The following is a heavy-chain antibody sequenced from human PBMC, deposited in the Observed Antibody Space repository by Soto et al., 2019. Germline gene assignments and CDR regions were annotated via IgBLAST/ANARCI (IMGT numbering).Heavy chain of an antibody. CDR1: NYMFGSYS. CDR2: ISAFNGNT. D-gene: IGHD3-10*01. CDR3: ARDGGYGAGSYLDY. V-gene: IGHV1-18*04. J-gene: IGHJ4*02. Sequence: QVQLVQSGAEVKRPGASVKVSCKASNYMFGSYSITWVRQAPGQGPEWMGWISAFNGNTKYPQNLQGRVTMTTDTSTATAYMELRALRSDDSAMYFCARDGGYGAGSYLDYWGQGTLVTVSS.